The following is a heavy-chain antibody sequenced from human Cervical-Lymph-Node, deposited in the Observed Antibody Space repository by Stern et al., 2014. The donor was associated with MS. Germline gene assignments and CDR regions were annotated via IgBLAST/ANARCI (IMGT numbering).Heavy chain of an antibody. CDR1: GYTFSRYA. Sequence: QVQLVQSGAEVRSPGASVRVSCKASGYTFSRYAISWVRQAPGQGLEWMGWIITYSGDTKYGQKYQGRVAMTTDTSTNTAYMELRSLRSDDTAIYYCARRGDTLEFDYWGQGTLVTVSS. V-gene: IGHV1-18*01. CDR2: IITYSGDT. J-gene: IGHJ4*02. D-gene: IGHD3-10*01. CDR3: ARRGDTLEFDY.